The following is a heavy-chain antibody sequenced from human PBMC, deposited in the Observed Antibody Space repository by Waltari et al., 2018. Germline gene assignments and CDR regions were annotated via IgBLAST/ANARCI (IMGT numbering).Heavy chain of an antibody. CDR1: GGSFRGYY. Sequence: QVQLQQWGAGLLKPSETLSLTCAVYGGSFRGYYWSGIRQSPGKGVAWVGEINHCGSPNYNPSLKSRVTISVDTSKNQFSLKVSSVTAADTSVYYCARQFSSGWYSEYWGQGTLVTVSS. CDR2: INHCGSP. D-gene: IGHD6-19*01. V-gene: IGHV4-34*01. J-gene: IGHJ4*02. CDR3: ARQFSSGWYSEY.